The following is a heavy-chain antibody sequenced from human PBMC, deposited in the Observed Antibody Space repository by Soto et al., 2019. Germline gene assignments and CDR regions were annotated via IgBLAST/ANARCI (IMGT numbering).Heavy chain of an antibody. Sequence: ESLRLSCAASGFTFTGSALHWVRQASGKGLELVGRIRSKPNNYATEYAASVQGRFIISKDDSKNTAYLHMNNLKTEDTAVYYCISFCSSCFFDYWGQGT. J-gene: IGHJ4*02. CDR1: GFTFTGSA. V-gene: IGHV3-73*01. D-gene: IGHD6-13*01. CDR2: IRSKPNNYAT. CDR3: ISFCSSCFFDY.